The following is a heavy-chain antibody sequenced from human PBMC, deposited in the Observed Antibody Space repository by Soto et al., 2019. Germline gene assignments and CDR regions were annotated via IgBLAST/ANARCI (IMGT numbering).Heavy chain of an antibody. V-gene: IGHV1-8*01. CDR3: ASRVGATSFDFDY. Sequence: QVQLVQSGAEVKKPGASVKVSCKASGYTFTSYDVNWVRLAPGQGLEWMGWMNPNSGSTDYAQKFQGMVTMTRNIAISTAYRELSSLRSEDTAVYYCASRVGATSFDFDYWGQGTLVTVSS. CDR1: GYTFTSYD. J-gene: IGHJ4*02. CDR2: MNPNSGST. D-gene: IGHD1-26*01.